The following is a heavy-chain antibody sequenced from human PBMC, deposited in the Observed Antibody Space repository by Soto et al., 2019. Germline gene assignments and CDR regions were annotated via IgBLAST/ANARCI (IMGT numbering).Heavy chain of an antibody. D-gene: IGHD3-10*01. CDR1: GFTFSSYA. Sequence: EVQLLESGGGLVQPGGSLRLSCAASGFTFSSYAMSWVRQAPGKGLEWVSAISGSGGSTYYADPVKGRFTISRDNSKITLYRQMNSLSAEDTAVYYCAKDTRSAAEIMVRGASNYWGQGTLVTVAS. CDR3: AKDTRSAAEIMVRGASNY. V-gene: IGHV3-23*01. CDR2: ISGSGGST. J-gene: IGHJ4*02.